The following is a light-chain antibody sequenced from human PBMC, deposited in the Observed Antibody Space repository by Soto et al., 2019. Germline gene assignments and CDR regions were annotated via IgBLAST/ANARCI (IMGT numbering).Light chain of an antibody. CDR3: SSYTRSSTF. J-gene: IGLJ1*01. CDR1: SSDVGGYNY. Sequence: QSVLTQPASVYGSTAQSITISCTGTSSDVGGYNYVSWYQQHPGKAPKLMIYDVSNRPSGVSNRFSGSKSGNTASLTISGLQAEDEADYYCSSYTRSSTFFGTGTKVTVL. CDR2: DVS. V-gene: IGLV2-14*01.